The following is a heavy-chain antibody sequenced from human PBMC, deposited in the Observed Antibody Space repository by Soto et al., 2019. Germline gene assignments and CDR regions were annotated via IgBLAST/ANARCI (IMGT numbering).Heavy chain of an antibody. CDR2: IWHDASNK. V-gene: IGHV3-33*01. J-gene: IGHJ4*02. CDR1: GFTFSNYG. D-gene: IGHD6-13*01. Sequence: QVQLVESGGGVVQPGGSLRLSCAASGFTFSNYGMHWVRQAPGKGLEWVAGIWHDASNKYYGDSVKGRSTISRDNSKNRLFLQMNSLRAEETAVYYCAREAGYQETVCQQLPDCWGQGSMVAVSS. CDR3: AREAGYQETVCQQLPDC.